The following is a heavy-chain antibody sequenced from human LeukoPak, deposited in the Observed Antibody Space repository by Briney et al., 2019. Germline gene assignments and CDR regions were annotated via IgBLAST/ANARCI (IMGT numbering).Heavy chain of an antibody. CDR1: GFTFSSYG. CDR3: AKCYRTYPGDYYYMDV. J-gene: IGHJ6*03. V-gene: IGHV3-30*02. D-gene: IGHD3-16*02. Sequence: PGGSLRLSCAASGFTFSSYGIHWVRQAPGKGLEWVAFIWYDGSNKYYADSVKGRFTISRDNSKNTLYLQMDSLRAEDTAVYYCAKCYRTYPGDYYYMDVWGKGTTVTVSS. CDR2: IWYDGSNK.